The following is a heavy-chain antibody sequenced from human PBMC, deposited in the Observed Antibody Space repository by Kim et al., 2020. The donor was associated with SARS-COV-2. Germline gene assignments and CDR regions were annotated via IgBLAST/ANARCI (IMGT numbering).Heavy chain of an antibody. J-gene: IGHJ3*02. CDR1: GFTFSSYS. CDR2: ISSSSSYI. Sequence: GGSLRLSCAASGFTFSSYSMNWVRQAPGKGLEWVSSISSSSSYIYYADSVKGRFTISRDNAKNSLYLQMNSLRAEDTAVYYCARDILPWHSSSWYLGAFDIWGQGTMVTVSS. D-gene: IGHD6-13*01. CDR3: ARDILPWHSSSWYLGAFDI. V-gene: IGHV3-21*01.